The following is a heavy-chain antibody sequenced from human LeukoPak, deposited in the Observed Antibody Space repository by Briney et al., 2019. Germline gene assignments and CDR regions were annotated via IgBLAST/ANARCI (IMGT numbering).Heavy chain of an antibody. CDR2: IDWDDDK. J-gene: IGHJ4*02. D-gene: IGHD3-10*01. CDR3: ATSGNPSFDY. Sequence: PTLVNPTQTLTLTCTFSGFSLSTSKMRVNWIRQPPGKALEWLARIDWDDDKFYSASLKTRLTISKDTSKNQVVLTMTNMDPVDTATYYCATSGNPSFDYWGQGTLVTVSS. V-gene: IGHV2-70*04. CDR1: GFSLSTSKMR.